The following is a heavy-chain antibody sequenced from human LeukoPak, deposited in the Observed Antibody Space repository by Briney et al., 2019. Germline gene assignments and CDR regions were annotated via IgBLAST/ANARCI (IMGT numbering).Heavy chain of an antibody. D-gene: IGHD6-19*01. CDR1: GYSFIDYY. CDR3: ARVHSSGWFGWFDP. V-gene: IGHV1-2*02. CDR2: INSNSADT. J-gene: IGHJ5*02. Sequence: GASVKVSCKTSGYSFIDYYIHWVRQAPGQGLEWMGWINSNSADTNYAQNFQGRVTMTRDTSISTAYMELSRLKSDDTAVYYCARVHSSGWFGWFDPWGQGTLVTVSS.